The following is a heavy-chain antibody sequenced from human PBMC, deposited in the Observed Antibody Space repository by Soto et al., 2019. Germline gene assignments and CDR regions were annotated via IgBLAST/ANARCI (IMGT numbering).Heavy chain of an antibody. CDR3: ARGGITGKGYNWFDP. J-gene: IGHJ5*02. Sequence: GASVKVSCKASGYTFTSYDINWVRQATGQGLEWMGWMNPNSGNTGYAQKFQGRVTMTRNTSISTAYMELSSLRSEDTAMYYCARGGITGKGYNWFDPWGQGTLVTVSS. CDR1: GYTFTSYD. CDR2: MNPNSGNT. V-gene: IGHV1-8*01. D-gene: IGHD1-20*01.